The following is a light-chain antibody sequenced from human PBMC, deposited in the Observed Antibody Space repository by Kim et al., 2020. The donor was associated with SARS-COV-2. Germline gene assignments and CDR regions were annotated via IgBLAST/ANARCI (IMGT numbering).Light chain of an antibody. Sequence: ALGQTVRITCQGDSLRSYYASWYQQKSGQAPVLVFYGKNNRPSGIPDRFSGSYSGNTASLTITAAQAEDEADYYCNSRESSSNHWMFGGGTQLTVL. CDR1: SLRSYY. V-gene: IGLV3-19*01. J-gene: IGLJ3*02. CDR3: NSRESSSNHWM. CDR2: GKN.